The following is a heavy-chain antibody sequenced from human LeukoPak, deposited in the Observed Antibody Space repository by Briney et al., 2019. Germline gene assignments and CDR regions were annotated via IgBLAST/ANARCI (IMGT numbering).Heavy chain of an antibody. Sequence: VASVKVSCKASGYTFTGYYMHWVRQAPGQGLEWMGWINPNSGGTNYAQKFQGRITMTRDTSISTAYMELSRLRSDDTAVYYCAIGGLGSGSYAFDFDYWGQGTLVTVSS. CDR1: GYTFTGYY. CDR3: AIGGLGSGSYAFDFDY. D-gene: IGHD1-26*01. V-gene: IGHV1-2*02. CDR2: INPNSGGT. J-gene: IGHJ4*02.